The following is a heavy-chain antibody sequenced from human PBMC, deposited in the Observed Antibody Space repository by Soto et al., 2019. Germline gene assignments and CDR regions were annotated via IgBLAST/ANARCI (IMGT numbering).Heavy chain of an antibody. J-gene: IGHJ3*02. CDR3: ASWGHYYGSGNDAFDI. CDR1: GYTFTNYD. V-gene: IGHV1-8*01. D-gene: IGHD3-10*01. Sequence: ASVKVSCKASGYTFTNYDITWLRQATGQGLEWMGWMNPNSGNTGYAQKFQGRVTMTRNTYISTAYMELSSLRSEDTAVYYCASWGHYYGSGNDAFDIWGQGTMVTVSS. CDR2: MNPNSGNT.